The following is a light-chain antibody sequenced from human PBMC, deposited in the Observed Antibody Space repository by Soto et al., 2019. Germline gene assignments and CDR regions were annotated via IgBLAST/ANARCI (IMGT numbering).Light chain of an antibody. CDR2: GAS. CDR3: QQYNNWPRT. CDR1: QSVSSN. J-gene: IGKJ4*01. Sequence: EIVMTQSPATLSVSPGERATLSCRASQSVSSNLAWYQQKPGHAPRLLIYGASTRATGIPARFSGSGSGTEFTLTISSLQSEDFALYYCQQYNNWPRTVGGGTKV. V-gene: IGKV3-15*01.